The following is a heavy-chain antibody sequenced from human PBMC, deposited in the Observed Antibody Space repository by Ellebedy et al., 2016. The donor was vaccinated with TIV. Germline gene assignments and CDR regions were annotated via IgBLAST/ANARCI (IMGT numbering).Heavy chain of an antibody. J-gene: IGHJ4*02. D-gene: IGHD3-22*01. CDR3: ARDDSSGHFDY. CDR2: VSPYDGNT. V-gene: IGHV1-18*01. Sequence: AASVKVSCKASGYTFTSYGISWVRQAPGQRLEWMGWVSPYDGNTSYAQKFQGRVTMTRDTSTSTVYMELSSLRSEDTAVYYCARDDSSGHFDYWGQGTLVTVSS. CDR1: GYTFTSYG.